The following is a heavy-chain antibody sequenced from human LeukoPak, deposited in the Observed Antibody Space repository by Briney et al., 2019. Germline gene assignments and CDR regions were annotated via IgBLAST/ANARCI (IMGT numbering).Heavy chain of an antibody. D-gene: IGHD7-27*01. J-gene: IGHJ4*02. CDR3: AKDFNWGASFFVY. Sequence: GGSLRLSCAASGFTFSDYAMNWVRQAPGKGLEWVSALTGTGGTTYYADSVKGRFTISRDNSKNTLYLQMNSLGAEDTAIYYCAKDFNWGASFFVYWGQGTLVTVSS. CDR1: GFTFSDYA. V-gene: IGHV3-23*01. CDR2: LTGTGGTT.